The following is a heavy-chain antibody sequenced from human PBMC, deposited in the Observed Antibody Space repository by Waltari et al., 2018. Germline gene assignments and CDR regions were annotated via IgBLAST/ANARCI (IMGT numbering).Heavy chain of an antibody. D-gene: IGHD6-25*01. Sequence: EVQLVESGGGLVQPGGSVTLTCAASGFTFTNNYMNWVPQAPGRGLEWIGRTKSNAETDITDYAASVQGRVSVSRDDSRNSLFLQMNSLETEDTAVYYCARDTAAALDYWGQGTLVTVSS. V-gene: IGHV3-72*01. J-gene: IGHJ4*02. CDR3: ARDTAAALDY. CDR2: TKSNAETDIT. CDR1: GFTFTNNY.